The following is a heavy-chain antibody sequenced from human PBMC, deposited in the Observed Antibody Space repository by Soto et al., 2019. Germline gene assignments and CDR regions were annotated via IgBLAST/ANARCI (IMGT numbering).Heavy chain of an antibody. CDR2: IYYSGST. Sequence: SETLSLTCTVSGGSISSSSYYWGWIRQPPGKGLEWIGSIYYSGSTYYNPSLKSRVTISVDTSKNQFSLKLSSVTAADTAVYYCARVIAAAGTRGWFDPWGQGTLVTVSS. CDR3: ARVIAAAGTRGWFDP. D-gene: IGHD6-13*01. CDR1: GGSISSSSYY. V-gene: IGHV4-39*01. J-gene: IGHJ5*02.